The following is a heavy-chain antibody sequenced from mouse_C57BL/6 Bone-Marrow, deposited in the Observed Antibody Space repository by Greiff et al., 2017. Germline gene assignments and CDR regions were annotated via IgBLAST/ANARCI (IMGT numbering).Heavy chain of an antibody. CDR1: GYSFTGYY. V-gene: IGHV1-42*01. CDR2: INPSTGGT. J-gene: IGHJ3*01. Sequence: VQLQQSGPELVKPGASVKISCKASGYSFTGYYMNWVKQSPEQSLEWIGEINPSTGGTTYNQKFKAKATLTVDKSSSTAYMQLKSLTSEDSAVYYCAREDDGYYGFAYWGQGTLVTVSA. CDR3: AREDDGYYGFAY. D-gene: IGHD2-3*01.